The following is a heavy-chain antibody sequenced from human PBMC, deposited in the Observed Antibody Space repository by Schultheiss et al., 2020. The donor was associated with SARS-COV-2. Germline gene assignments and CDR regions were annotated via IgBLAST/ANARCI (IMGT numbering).Heavy chain of an antibody. Sequence: GESLKISCAASGFTFSSYAMHWVRQAPGKGLEWVAVIWYDGSNKYYADSVKGRFTISRDNSKNTLYLQMNSLRAEDTAVYYCARENPGRADAFDIWGQGTMVTVSS. CDR2: IWYDGSNK. J-gene: IGHJ3*02. V-gene: IGHV3-30*07. CDR1: GFTFSSYA. CDR3: ARENPGRADAFDI.